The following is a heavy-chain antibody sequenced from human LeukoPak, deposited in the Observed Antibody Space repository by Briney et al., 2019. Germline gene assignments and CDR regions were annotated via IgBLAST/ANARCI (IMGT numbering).Heavy chain of an antibody. CDR2: IYYSGST. CDR1: GGSISSSSYY. D-gene: IGHD5-18*01. J-gene: IGHJ4*02. Sequence: SETLSLTCTVSGGSISSSSYYWSWIRQPPGKGLEWIGYIYYSGSTNYNPSLKSRVTISVDTSKNQFSLKLSSVTAADTAVYYCARVSYSYPTDWGQGTLVTVSS. V-gene: IGHV4-61*01. CDR3: ARVSYSYPTD.